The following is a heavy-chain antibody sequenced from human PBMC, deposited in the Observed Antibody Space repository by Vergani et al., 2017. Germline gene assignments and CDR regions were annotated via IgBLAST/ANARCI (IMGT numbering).Heavy chain of an antibody. CDR2: TWYDGNNK. J-gene: IGHJ5*01. D-gene: IGHD1-14*01. CDR1: GFTFNQYG. Sequence: QVQLVESGGGVVQPGRALRLSCAASGFTFNQYGMHWVRQAPGKGLEWVAVTWYDGNNKQYADSVKGRFTISRDNSKITMYLQMNSLRDEETGVYYCARDLRLFYNRIDPWDQGTLVTVSS. V-gene: IGHV3-33*01. CDR3: ARDLRLFYNRIDP.